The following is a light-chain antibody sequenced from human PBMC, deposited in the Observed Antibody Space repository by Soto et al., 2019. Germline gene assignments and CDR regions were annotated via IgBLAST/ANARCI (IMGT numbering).Light chain of an antibody. V-gene: IGKV3-20*01. J-gene: IGKJ4*01. CDR2: DAS. Sequence: EFVFTHSPGTLSCSPGERATLSCRASQTVRNNYLAWYQQKAGQAPRLLIYDASSRATGITDRFSGGGSGTDFTLTTSRLEPEDFEVYYCQQFSSYPLTLAGGPTV. CDR1: QTVRNNY. CDR3: QQFSSYPLT.